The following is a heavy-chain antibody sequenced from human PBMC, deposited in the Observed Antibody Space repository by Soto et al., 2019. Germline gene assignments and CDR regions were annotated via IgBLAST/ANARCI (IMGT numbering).Heavy chain of an antibody. V-gene: IGHV1-69*01. D-gene: IGHD1-1*01. J-gene: IGHJ4*02. CDR3: ARDWNTGSNYFAP. Sequence: QVQLVQSGAEVKKPGSSVKVSCKASGGTFSTYAFSWVRQAPGQGFEWMGGVIPLFGTPNYAQKFQGRVTMTAYESTSPAHLELSSRKSWDTAVYFCARDWNTGSNYFAPWGQGTRVTVSS. CDR2: VIPLFGTP. CDR1: GGTFSTYA.